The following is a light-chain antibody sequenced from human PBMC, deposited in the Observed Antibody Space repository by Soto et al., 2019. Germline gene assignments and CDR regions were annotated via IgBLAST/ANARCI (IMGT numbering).Light chain of an antibody. Sequence: DIQMTQSPSSLSASVGDRVTITCRASQGIRNKVGWYQQYPGKAPKRLIYTASSVERGVPSRFSGSGSGTEFTLTISSLQPEDFATYYCQQHNSYPLTLGQGTKVEIK. CDR2: TAS. V-gene: IGKV1-17*01. J-gene: IGKJ1*01. CDR1: QGIRNK. CDR3: QQHNSYPLT.